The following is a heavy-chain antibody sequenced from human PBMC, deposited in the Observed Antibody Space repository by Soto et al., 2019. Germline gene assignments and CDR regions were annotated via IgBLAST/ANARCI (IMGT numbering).Heavy chain of an antibody. CDR3: ARRIPFGYGMDV. Sequence: EVQLLESGGGLVQAGGSVRLSCAASGLTFSSYAMHWVRQAPGKGLEYVSAITSNGGNTDYASSVKGRFTISRDNSKNTLYLQMGSLRAEDMAVYYCARRIPFGYGMDVWGQGTTVNVSS. J-gene: IGHJ6*02. CDR2: ITSNGGNT. CDR1: GLTFSSYA. V-gene: IGHV3-64*01. D-gene: IGHD2-21*01.